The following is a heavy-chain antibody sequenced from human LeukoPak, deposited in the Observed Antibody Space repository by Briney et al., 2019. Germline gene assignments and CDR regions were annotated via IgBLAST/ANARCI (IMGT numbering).Heavy chain of an antibody. CDR1: GYTFTGYY. Sequence: GASVKVSCKASGYTFTGYYMHWVRQAPGQGLEWMGWINPNSGGTNYAQKFQGRVTMTRDTSISTAYMELSRLRSDDTAVYYWARDPTTVAVAADYYMDVWGKGTTVTVSS. CDR2: INPNSGGT. V-gene: IGHV1-2*02. J-gene: IGHJ6*03. D-gene: IGHD6-19*01. CDR3: ARDPTTVAVAADYYMDV.